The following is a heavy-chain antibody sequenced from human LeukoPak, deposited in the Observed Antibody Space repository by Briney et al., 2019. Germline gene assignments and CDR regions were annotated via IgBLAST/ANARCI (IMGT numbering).Heavy chain of an antibody. CDR1: GGSISSSSYY. Sequence: SETLSLTCTVSGGSISSSSYYWGWIRQPPGKGLEWIGSIYYSGSTYYNPSLKSRVTISVDTSKNQFSLKLSSVTAADTAVYYCARQPTIFGVVPNWFDPWGQGTLVTVSS. D-gene: IGHD3-3*01. CDR2: IYYSGST. J-gene: IGHJ5*02. CDR3: ARQPTIFGVVPNWFDP. V-gene: IGHV4-39*01.